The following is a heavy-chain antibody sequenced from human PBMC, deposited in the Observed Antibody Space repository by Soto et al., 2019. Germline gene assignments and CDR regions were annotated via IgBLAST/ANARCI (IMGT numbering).Heavy chain of an antibody. CDR2: ISSSSSTI. CDR3: AVLAATGTGDAFDI. V-gene: IGHV3-48*01. J-gene: IGHJ3*02. Sequence: GGSLRLSCAASGFIFSDYGMNWVRQAPGKGLEWVSYISSSSSTIYYADSVKGRFTISRDNAKNSQYLQVNSLRAEDTAVYYCAVLAATGTGDAFDIWGQGTMVTVSS. CDR1: GFIFSDYG. D-gene: IGHD6-13*01.